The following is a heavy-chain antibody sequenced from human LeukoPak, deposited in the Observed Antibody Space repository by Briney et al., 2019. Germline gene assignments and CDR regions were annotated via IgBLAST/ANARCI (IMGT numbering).Heavy chain of an antibody. D-gene: IGHD3-22*01. J-gene: IGHJ4*02. CDR3: AKDLGDYDTSGCLDY. Sequence: GGSLRLSCAASGFTFRTYAMNWVRQAPGKGLEWVSGIGGGGGSTYYADSVKGRFTISRDNSKNTVYLLMNSLRAEDTAVYYCAKDLGDYDTSGCLDYWGQGTLVTVSS. V-gene: IGHV3-23*01. CDR1: GFTFRTYA. CDR2: IGGGGGST.